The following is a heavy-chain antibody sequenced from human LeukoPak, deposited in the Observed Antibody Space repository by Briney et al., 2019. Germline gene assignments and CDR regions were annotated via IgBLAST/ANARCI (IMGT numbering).Heavy chain of an antibody. V-gene: IGHV3-23*01. CDR1: GFTFSSYA. J-gene: IGHJ5*02. CDR3: VRVGTYFLLS. Sequence: PGGSLRLSCAASGFTFSSYAMSWVRQAPGKGLEWVSTISNSDDNTYYADSVKGRFTISRDNSKNTLYLQMNSLRAEDTAVYYCVRVGTYFLLSWGQGTLVTVSS. D-gene: IGHD1-26*01. CDR2: ISNSDDNT.